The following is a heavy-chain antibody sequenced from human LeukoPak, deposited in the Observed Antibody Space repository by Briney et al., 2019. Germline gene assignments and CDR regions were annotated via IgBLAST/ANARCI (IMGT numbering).Heavy chain of an antibody. Sequence: GGSLRLSCAASGFTFSSYTMRWVRQAPGKGLEGVSAISGSGGSTYYTDSVKGRFTISRDNSKNTLYLQMNSLRADDTALYYCAKGLLLWFGEPGGFDYWGQGTLVTVSS. CDR2: ISGSGGST. D-gene: IGHD3-10*01. V-gene: IGHV3-23*01. J-gene: IGHJ4*02. CDR1: GFTFSSYT. CDR3: AKGLLLWFGEPGGFDY.